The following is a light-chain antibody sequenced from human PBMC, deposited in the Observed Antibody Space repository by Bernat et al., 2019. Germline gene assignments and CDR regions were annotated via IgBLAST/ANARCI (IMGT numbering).Light chain of an antibody. V-gene: IGLV2-14*03. Sequence: QSALTQPASVSGSPGQSITISCTGTSSDVGGYNYVSWYQQHPGKAPKPMIYDVSNRPSGVSNRFSGSKSGNRASLTISGLQAEDEADYYCSSYTSSSTLEVFGTGTKVTVL. CDR3: SSYTSSSTLEV. J-gene: IGLJ1*01. CDR1: SSDVGGYNY. CDR2: DVS.